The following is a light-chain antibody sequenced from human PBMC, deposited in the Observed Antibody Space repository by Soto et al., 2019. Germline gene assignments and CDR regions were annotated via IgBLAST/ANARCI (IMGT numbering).Light chain of an antibody. Sequence: EIVLTQSPGTLSLSPGERATLSCRASQSVSSSYLAWYQQKPGQAPRLLIYGASSRATGIPDRFSGSGSGTDFTRTISRLEPEDFAVYYWQQYGSSPPNTFGQGTKLEIK. CDR3: QQYGSSPPNT. J-gene: IGKJ2*01. V-gene: IGKV3-20*01. CDR2: GAS. CDR1: QSVSSSY.